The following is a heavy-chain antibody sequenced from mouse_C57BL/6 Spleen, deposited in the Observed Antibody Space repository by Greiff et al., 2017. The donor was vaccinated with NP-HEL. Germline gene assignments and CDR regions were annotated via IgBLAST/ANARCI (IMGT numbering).Heavy chain of an antibody. CDR3: ARGGYDYYDSPFAY. Sequence: VQLQQSGAELVKPGASVKMSCKASGYTFTTYPIEWMKQNHGKSLEWIGNYHPYNDDTKYNEKFKGKATLTVEKSSSTVYLELSRFTSDDSAVYYCARGGYDYYDSPFAYWGQGTLVTVSA. V-gene: IGHV1-47*01. CDR2: YHPYNDDT. CDR1: GYTFTTYP. D-gene: IGHD2-4*01. J-gene: IGHJ3*01.